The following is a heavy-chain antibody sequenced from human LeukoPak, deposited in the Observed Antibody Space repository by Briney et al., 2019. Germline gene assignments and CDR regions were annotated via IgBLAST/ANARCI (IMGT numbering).Heavy chain of an antibody. CDR3: AREAGVGGNLDY. CDR2: IYYSGST. CDR1: GGSISSGGYS. Sequence: SETLSLTCAVSGGSISSGGYSWSWIRQPPGKGLEWIGYIYYSGSTYYNPSLKSRVTISVDTSKNQFSLKLSSVTAADTAVYYCAREAGVGGNLDYWGQGTLVTVSS. V-gene: IGHV4-30-4*07. D-gene: IGHD6-19*01. J-gene: IGHJ4*02.